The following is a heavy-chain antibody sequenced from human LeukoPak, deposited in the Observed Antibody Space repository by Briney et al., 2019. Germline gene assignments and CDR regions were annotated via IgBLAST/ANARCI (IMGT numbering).Heavy chain of an antibody. CDR2: ISSNGGST. V-gene: IGHV3-64*01. Sequence: GSLRLSCAASGFTFSNYAMHWVRQAPGKRLEYVPAISSNGGSTYYANSVKGRFTISRDKSKNTVYLKMGSLRAEDMAVYYCARETRRGDAFDIWGQGTMVTVSS. D-gene: IGHD3-16*01. CDR3: ARETRRGDAFDI. CDR1: GFTFSNYA. J-gene: IGHJ3*02.